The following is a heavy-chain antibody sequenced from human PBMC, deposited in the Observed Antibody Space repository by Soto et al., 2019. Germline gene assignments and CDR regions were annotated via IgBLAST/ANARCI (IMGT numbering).Heavy chain of an antibody. CDR3: AKDPHDIVVVVAKGGGGYYFGF. J-gene: IGHJ4*02. CDR2: ISYDGSNK. D-gene: IGHD2-15*01. CDR1: GFTFSSYG. Sequence: QVQLVESGGGVVQPGRSLRLSCAASGFTFSSYGMHWVRQAPGKGLEWVAVISYDGSNKYYADSVKGRFTISRDNSKYTLYRQMNSLRAEDTEVYYCAKDPHDIVVVVAKGGGGYYFGFWGQGTLVTVSS. V-gene: IGHV3-30*18.